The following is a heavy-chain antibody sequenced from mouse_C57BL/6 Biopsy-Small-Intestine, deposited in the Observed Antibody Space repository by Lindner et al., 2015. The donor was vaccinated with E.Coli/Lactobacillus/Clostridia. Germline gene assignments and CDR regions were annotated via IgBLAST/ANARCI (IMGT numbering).Heavy chain of an antibody. D-gene: IGHD1-1*01. V-gene: IGHV1-81*01. CDR1: GGTFNNNA. J-gene: IGHJ1*01. CDR2: IIPMFGTT. CDR3: ATHCSGYTCLFRNYYYGMDV. Sequence: SVKVSCKASGGTFNNNALSWVRQAPGQGLEWMGGIIPMFGTTTYAQKFQGRITITADESTSTAYMELSSLRSEDTAVFFCATHCSGYTCLFRNYYYGMDVWGQGTTVTVSS.